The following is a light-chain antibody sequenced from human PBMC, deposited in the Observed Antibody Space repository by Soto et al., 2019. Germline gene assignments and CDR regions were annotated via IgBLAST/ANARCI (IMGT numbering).Light chain of an antibody. CDR1: RSISNSF. CDR3: LQYHSSPYT. J-gene: IGKJ2*01. CDR2: GAF. Sequence: EIVLTQSPGTLSLSPGETANLSCRASRSISNSFLAWYQHKPGQAPRLLLYGAFNRATGVPDRFGGSGSGTDFTLTISRLEPEDSAVFYCLQYHSSPYTFGQGTKLEI. V-gene: IGKV3-20*01.